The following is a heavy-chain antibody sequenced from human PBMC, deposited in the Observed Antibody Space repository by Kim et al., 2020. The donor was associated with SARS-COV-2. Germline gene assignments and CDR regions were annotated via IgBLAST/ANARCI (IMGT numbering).Heavy chain of an antibody. V-gene: IGHV3-7*01. J-gene: IGHJ4*02. Sequence: YVDSVKGRFTISRDNAKNSLYLQMNSLRVEDTAIYYCARVGRASRWSIENWGQGTLVTASS. D-gene: IGHD6-13*01. CDR3: ARVGRASRWSIEN.